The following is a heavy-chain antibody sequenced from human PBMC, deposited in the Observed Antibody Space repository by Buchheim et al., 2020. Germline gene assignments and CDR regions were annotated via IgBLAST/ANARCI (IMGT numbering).Heavy chain of an antibody. CDR2: ISGSGGST. CDR3: AKAVGDYGGTFDY. CDR1: AFAFSSYA. J-gene: IGHJ4*02. Sequence: EVQLLESGGGVVQHGGSLRLSCGASAFAFSSYAMSWCRQAPGKGLEWGSAISGSGGSTDYADSVKGRFTISIDNSKKTLLVQMNSLRAEDTAVYYCAKAVGDYGGTFDYWGQGTL. V-gene: IGHV3-23*01. D-gene: IGHD4-23*01.